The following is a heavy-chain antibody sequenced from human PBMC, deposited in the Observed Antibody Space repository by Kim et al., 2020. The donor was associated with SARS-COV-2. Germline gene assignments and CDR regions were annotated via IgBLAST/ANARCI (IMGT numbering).Heavy chain of an antibody. J-gene: IGHJ5*02. Sequence: VKGRFTISRDNSNNSLYLQMNIMRTEDTALYYCAKDSQLYCSSLGGWFDPWGQGTLVTVSS. CDR3: AKDSQLYCSSLGGWFDP. D-gene: IGHD6-13*01. V-gene: IGHV3-43*01.